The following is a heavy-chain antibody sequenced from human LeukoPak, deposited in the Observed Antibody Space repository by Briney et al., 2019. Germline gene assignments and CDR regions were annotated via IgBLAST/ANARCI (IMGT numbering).Heavy chain of an antibody. Sequence: GGSLRLSCAASGFTFDDYGMSWARQAPGKGLEWVSCINWDGGSTGYADSVKGRFTISRDNAKNFFYLQMNSLRAEDTALYYCARAVSSAGWSDDAFDIWGQGTMVTVSS. J-gene: IGHJ3*02. CDR1: GFTFDDYG. CDR2: INWDGGST. CDR3: ARAVSSAGWSDDAFDI. D-gene: IGHD6-19*01. V-gene: IGHV3-20*04.